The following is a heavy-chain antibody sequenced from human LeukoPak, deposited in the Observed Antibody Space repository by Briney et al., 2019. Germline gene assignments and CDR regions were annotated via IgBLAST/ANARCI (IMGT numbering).Heavy chain of an antibody. V-gene: IGHV3-48*03. J-gene: IGHJ6*03. Sequence: GGSLRLSCAASGFTFSSYEMNWVRQAPGKGLEWVSYISSSGSTIYYADSVKGRFTISRDNAKNSLYLQMNSLRAEDTAVYYCARRLVVAASPYYYYYMDVWGKGTTVTVSS. CDR2: ISSSGSTI. D-gene: IGHD2-15*01. CDR1: GFTFSSYE. CDR3: ARRLVVAASPYYYYYMDV.